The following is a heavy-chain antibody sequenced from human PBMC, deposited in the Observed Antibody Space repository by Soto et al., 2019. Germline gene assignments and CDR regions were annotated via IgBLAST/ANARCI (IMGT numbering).Heavy chain of an antibody. D-gene: IGHD6-13*01. CDR1: GYTFTSYY. Sequence: ASVKVSCKASGYTFTSYYMHWVRQAPGQGLEWMGIINPSGGSTSYAQKFQGRVTMTRDTSASTAYMELSSLRSEDTAVYYCASARPTKYSSSWYGHQDYWGQGTLVTVSS. CDR2: INPSGGST. J-gene: IGHJ4*02. V-gene: IGHV1-46*01. CDR3: ASARPTKYSSSWYGHQDY.